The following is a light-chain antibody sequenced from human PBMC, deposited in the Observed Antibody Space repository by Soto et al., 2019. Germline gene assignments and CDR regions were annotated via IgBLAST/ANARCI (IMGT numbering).Light chain of an antibody. Sequence: QPVLTQPPSASGTPGQRVTISCSGSSSNIGSNYVYWYQQLPGTAPKLLIYSNNQRPSGVPDRFSGSKSGTSASLAISGLRSEDEADYYCAAWDDTVRVVFGGGTQLTVL. CDR1: SSNIGSNY. CDR3: AAWDDTVRVV. V-gene: IGLV1-47*02. CDR2: SNN. J-gene: IGLJ2*01.